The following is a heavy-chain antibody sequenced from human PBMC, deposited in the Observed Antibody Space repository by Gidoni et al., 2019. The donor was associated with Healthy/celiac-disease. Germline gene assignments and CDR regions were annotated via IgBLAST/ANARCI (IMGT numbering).Heavy chain of an antibody. CDR2: ISSSSSYI. CDR1: GFTFSSYS. CDR3: ARRLGSRVGSPDY. J-gene: IGHJ4*02. D-gene: IGHD2-15*01. Sequence: EVQLVESGGGLVKPGGSLRLSCAASGFTFSSYSMNWVRQAPGKGLEWVSSISSSSSYIYYADSVKGRFTISRDNAKNSLYLQMNSLRAEDTAVYYCARRLGSRVGSPDYWGQGTLVTVSS. V-gene: IGHV3-21*01.